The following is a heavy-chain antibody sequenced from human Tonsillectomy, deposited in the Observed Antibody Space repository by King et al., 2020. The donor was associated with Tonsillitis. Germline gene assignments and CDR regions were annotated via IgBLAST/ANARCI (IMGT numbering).Heavy chain of an antibody. CDR3: AREVVVASTNWFDP. Sequence: VQLQESGPGLVKPSETLSLTCTVSGGSISGYYWTWIRQPPGKGLEWIGYIYYTGSTNYNPSLKSRVTISLDTSRNQFSLRLTSVTAADTAVYYCAREVVVASTNWFDPWGQGTLVTVSS. CDR2: IYYTGST. D-gene: IGHD2-15*01. CDR1: GGSISGYY. J-gene: IGHJ5*02. V-gene: IGHV4-59*01.